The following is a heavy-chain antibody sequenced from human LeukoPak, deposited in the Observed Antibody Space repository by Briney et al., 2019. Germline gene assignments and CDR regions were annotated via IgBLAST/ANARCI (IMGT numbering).Heavy chain of an antibody. CDR2: ISAYSGNT. CDR1: GYTFTSSG. J-gene: IGHJ6*02. V-gene: IGHV1-18*01. CDR3: ARGAVVVVPAAISYYYYGMDV. Sequence: ASVKVCCKSSGYTFTSSGISRMRHAPAQGLEWMGLISAYSGNTNYAQKLQGRGTMTTDTSTSTAYMELRSLRSDDTAVYYCARGAVVVVPAAISYYYYGMDVWGQGTTVTVSS. D-gene: IGHD2-2*01.